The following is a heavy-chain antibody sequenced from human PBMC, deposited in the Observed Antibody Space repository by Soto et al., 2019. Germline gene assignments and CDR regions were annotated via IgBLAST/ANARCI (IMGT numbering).Heavy chain of an antibody. Sequence: PGGSLRLSCVASGLTVSHNYMAWVRQAPEMGLEWVSILYTEGTTYYADSVKGRFTISRDSSKNTLYLQMNSLRANDTAVYYCSKDSSVVAAGSGGWFDPWGQGTLVTVSS. CDR2: LYTEGTT. V-gene: IGHV3-53*05. D-gene: IGHD6-13*01. CDR3: SKDSSVVAAGSGGWFDP. CDR1: GLTVSHNY. J-gene: IGHJ5*02.